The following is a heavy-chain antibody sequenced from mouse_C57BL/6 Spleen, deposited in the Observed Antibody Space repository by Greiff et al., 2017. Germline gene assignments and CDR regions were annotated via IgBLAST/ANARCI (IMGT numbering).Heavy chain of an antibody. CDR1: GYTFTSYW. V-gene: IGHV1-55*01. CDR2: IYPGSGST. J-gene: IGHJ3*01. D-gene: IGHD1-1*01. Sequence: QVHVKQPGAELVKPGASVKMSCKASGYTFTSYWITWVKQRPGQGLEWIGDIYPGSGSTNYNEKFKSKATLTVDTSSSTAYMQLSSLTSEDSAVYYCARSDYGSSYGGAYWGQGTLVTVSA. CDR3: ARSDYGSSYGGAY.